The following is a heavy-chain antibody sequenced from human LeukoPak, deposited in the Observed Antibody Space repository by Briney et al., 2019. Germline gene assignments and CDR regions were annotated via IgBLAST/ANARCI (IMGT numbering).Heavy chain of an antibody. CDR2: IIPIFGTA. CDR1: GGTFSSYA. V-gene: IGHV1-69*13. D-gene: IGHD1-26*01. CDR3: ARSLAVGATYPYH. J-gene: IGHJ5*02. Sequence: ASVKVSCRASGGTFSSYAISWVRQAPGQGLEWMGGIIPIFGTANYAQKFQGRVTITADESTSTAYMELSSLRSEDTAVYYCARSLAVGATYPYHWGQGTLVTVSS.